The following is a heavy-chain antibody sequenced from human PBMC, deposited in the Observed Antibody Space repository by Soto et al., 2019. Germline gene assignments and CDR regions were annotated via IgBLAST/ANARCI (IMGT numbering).Heavy chain of an antibody. J-gene: IGHJ4*02. CDR1: CGSFIGYY. CDR2: INHSGST. Sequence: PSETLSLTCAVYCGSFIGYYWSWIRQPPGKGLEWIGEINHSGSTNYNPSLKSRVTISVDTSKNQFSLKLSSVTAADTAVYYCARGVGIAAAGTFDYWGQGTLVTGS. V-gene: IGHV4-34*01. D-gene: IGHD6-13*01. CDR3: ARGVGIAAAGTFDY.